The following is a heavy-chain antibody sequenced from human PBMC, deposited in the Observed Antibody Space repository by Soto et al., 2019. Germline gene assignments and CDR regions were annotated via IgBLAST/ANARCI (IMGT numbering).Heavy chain of an antibody. CDR1: GFTFSDYA. Sequence: QIQLVESGGGVVQPGRSLRLSCAASGFTFSDYAMHWVRQAPGKGLEWVAVISDDGTNKYYADSVKGRLTISRDNSKNTLHLQLNSLRAEDTAVYFCARDFNDVLTGYADNVLDIWGQGTVVTVSS. CDR2: ISDDGTNK. J-gene: IGHJ3*02. CDR3: ARDFNDVLTGYADNVLDI. D-gene: IGHD3-9*01. V-gene: IGHV3-30-3*01.